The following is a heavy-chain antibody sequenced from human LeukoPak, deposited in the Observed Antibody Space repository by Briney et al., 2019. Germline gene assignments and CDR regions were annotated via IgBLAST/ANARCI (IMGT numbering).Heavy chain of an antibody. CDR3: ARPGISGSYFY. CDR1: GFTFSSYW. CDR2: IKQDGSEK. Sequence: PGGSLRLSRAASGFTFSSYWMSWVRQAPGKGLEWVANIKQDGSEKYYVDSVKGRFTISRDNAKNSLYLQMESLRAEDTAVYYCARPGISGSYFYWGQGTLVTVSS. D-gene: IGHD1-26*01. J-gene: IGHJ4*02. V-gene: IGHV3-7*01.